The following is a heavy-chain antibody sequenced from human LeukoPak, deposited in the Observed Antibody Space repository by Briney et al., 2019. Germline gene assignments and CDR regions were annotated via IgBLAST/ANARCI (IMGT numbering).Heavy chain of an antibody. J-gene: IGHJ4*02. Sequence: GGSLRLSCAASGFTFSSYAMSWFRQAPGKGLEWVSAISGSGGSTYYADSVKGRFTISRDNSKNTLYLQMNSLRAEDTAVYYCAKARGVDTAMAPDYWGQGTLVTVSS. CDR2: ISGSGGST. V-gene: IGHV3-23*01. D-gene: IGHD5-18*01. CDR1: GFTFSSYA. CDR3: AKARGVDTAMAPDY.